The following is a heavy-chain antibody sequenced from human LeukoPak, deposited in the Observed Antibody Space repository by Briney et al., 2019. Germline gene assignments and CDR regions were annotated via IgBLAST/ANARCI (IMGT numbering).Heavy chain of an antibody. CDR1: GFTFSHFG. J-gene: IGHJ4*02. CDR3: VREGTSGNGDGYNSYDY. D-gene: IGHD5-24*01. Sequence: GGSLRLSCAATGFTFSHFGMPWVRQAPGKGLEWVAVIWYNGRNQYYRDSVKGRFTISRDNFESTLHLQMNSLRVEDTAMYYCVREGTSGNGDGYNSYDYWGQGTLVTVSS. CDR2: IWYNGRNQ. V-gene: IGHV3-33*01.